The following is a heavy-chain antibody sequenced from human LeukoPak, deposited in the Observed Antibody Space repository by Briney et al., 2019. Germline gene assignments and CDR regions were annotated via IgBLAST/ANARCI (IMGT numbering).Heavy chain of an antibody. CDR1: GFTFSSYW. J-gene: IGHJ4*02. Sequence: GGSLRLSCAASGFTFSSYWMDWVRQAPEKGLVWVPRISSDGSTTIYADSVKGRFTISRDNAQNTLYLQMNYLLPEDTAVYYCASGDCTNGICPDYWGQGIQVPVSS. V-gene: IGHV3-74*01. CDR3: ASGDCTNGICPDY. CDR2: ISSDGSTT. D-gene: IGHD2-8*01.